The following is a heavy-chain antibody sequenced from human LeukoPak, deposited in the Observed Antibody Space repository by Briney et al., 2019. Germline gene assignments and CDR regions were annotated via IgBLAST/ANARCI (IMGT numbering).Heavy chain of an antibody. CDR2: IWYDGSNK. Sequence: GGSLRLSCAASGFTFSSYGMHWVRQAPGKGPEWVAVIWYDGSNKYYADSVKGRFTISRDNSKNTLYLQMNSLRAEDTAVYYCARDPSPSIAYADYWGQGTLVTVSS. D-gene: IGHD2-21*01. V-gene: IGHV3-33*01. J-gene: IGHJ4*02. CDR3: ARDPSPSIAYADY. CDR1: GFTFSSYG.